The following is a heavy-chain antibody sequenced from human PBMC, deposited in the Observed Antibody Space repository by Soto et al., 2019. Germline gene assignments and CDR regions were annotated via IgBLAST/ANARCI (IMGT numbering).Heavy chain of an antibody. J-gene: IGHJ4*02. CDR2: MSYTGNT. V-gene: IGHV4-59*01. D-gene: IGHD1-1*01. Sequence: SETLSLTCTVSGGPISVYFWNCIRQPPGKGLECIGYMSYTGNTNYNPSLTSRVSISVDTSKNQFSLNLNSVTAADTAVYYCARAGTTIGPLAQWGQGPLVTVSS. CDR1: GGPISVYF. CDR3: ARAGTTIGPLAQ.